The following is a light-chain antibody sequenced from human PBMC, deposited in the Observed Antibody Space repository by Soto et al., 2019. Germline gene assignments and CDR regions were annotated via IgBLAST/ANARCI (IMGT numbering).Light chain of an antibody. V-gene: IGKV3-20*01. Sequence: EIVLTQSPGILSLSPLEIATLSCRAIQSVSNDFLAWYQQKPGQAPRLLIYGASTRATDVPDRSSGSGSGADFTLSISRLEPEDFAVYYCQQYGSSPPRTFGQGTKVDI. CDR3: QQYGSSPPRT. CDR1: QSVSNDF. CDR2: GAS. J-gene: IGKJ1*01.